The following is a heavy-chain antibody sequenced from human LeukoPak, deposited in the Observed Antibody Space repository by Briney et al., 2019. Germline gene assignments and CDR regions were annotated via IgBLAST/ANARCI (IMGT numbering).Heavy chain of an antibody. V-gene: IGHV4-4*02. CDR2: IHYSETT. Sequence: SGTLSLTCTVSGGSISSSNWWSWVRQPPGKGLECIGDIHYSETTNYNPSLKSRVTISVDTSKNQFSLKLSSVTAADTAVYYCARQGRYCSSTSCYNPGYYYYYMDVWGKGTTVTISS. J-gene: IGHJ6*03. CDR3: ARQGRYCSSTSCYNPGYYYYYMDV. D-gene: IGHD2-2*01. CDR1: GGSISSSNW.